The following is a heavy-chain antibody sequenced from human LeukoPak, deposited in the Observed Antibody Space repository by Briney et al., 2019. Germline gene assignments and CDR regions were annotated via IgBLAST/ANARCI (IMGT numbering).Heavy chain of an antibody. J-gene: IGHJ4*02. V-gene: IGHV3-7*03. D-gene: IGHD2-8*02. CDR1: GFTFSNYW. CDR2: INQDGSEK. Sequence: PGGSLRLSCAASGFTFSNYWMSWVRQAPGKGLDWVANINQDGSEKYYVHSVRGRFTISRDNAKNSVHLQMNNLRAEDTAVCHCAVLEGLSWGQGTLVTVSS. CDR3: AVLEGLS.